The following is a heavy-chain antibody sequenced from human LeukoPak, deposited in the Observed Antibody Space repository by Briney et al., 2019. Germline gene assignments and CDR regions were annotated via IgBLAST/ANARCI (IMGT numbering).Heavy chain of an antibody. J-gene: IGHJ4*02. Sequence: SETLSLTCAVYGGSFSGYYWSWIRQPPGKGLEWIGEINHSGSTNYNPSLKSRVTMSVDTSKNQFSLKLSSVTAADTAVYYCARLRYYYDIWYDYWGQGTLVTVSS. CDR3: ARLRYYYDIWYDY. D-gene: IGHD3-22*01. CDR2: INHSGST. CDR1: GGSFSGYY. V-gene: IGHV4-34*01.